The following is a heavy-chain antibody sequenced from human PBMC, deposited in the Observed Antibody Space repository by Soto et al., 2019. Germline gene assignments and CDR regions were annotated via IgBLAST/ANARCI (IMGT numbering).Heavy chain of an antibody. J-gene: IGHJ5*02. V-gene: IGHV4-4*07. CDR1: GGSISKFY. Sequence: SENLSLTCNVSGGSISKFYWAWIRETVGNGLEWMGSVYATGTTDYNPSVRSRVAMSVDISKKTFSLRLRSVTGADSGVYYCVRDGSKSLRDWFDPWGQGILVTVSS. CDR2: VYATGTT. CDR3: VRDGSKSLRDWFDP.